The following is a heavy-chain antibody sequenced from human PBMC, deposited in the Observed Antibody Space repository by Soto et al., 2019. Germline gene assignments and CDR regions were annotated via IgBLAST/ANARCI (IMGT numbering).Heavy chain of an antibody. CDR1: GGSISSNGHY. D-gene: IGHD3-3*01. J-gene: IGHJ4*02. V-gene: IGHV4-39*01. CDR2: IYYSGKT. CDR3: ARQNGGLRPNFDS. Sequence: SETLSLTCTVSGGSISSNGHYWGWIRQPPGKGLEWIGTIYYSGKTYYNPSLKSRVIISVDTSTNQFSLKVSSVTAADTAVYYCARQNGGLRPNFDSWGQGTLVTVSS.